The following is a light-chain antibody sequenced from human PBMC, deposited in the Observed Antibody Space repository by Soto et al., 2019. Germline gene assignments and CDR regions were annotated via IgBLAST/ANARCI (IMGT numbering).Light chain of an antibody. V-gene: IGKV3-20*01. CDR1: QSVSSAY. Sequence: EIVLTQSPGTLSLSPGERATLSCRASQSVSSAYLAWYQHKPGQPPTLLIYAASSRVTGIPDRFSGSGSGPDFTLTISRMEPEDVAVYYCQLYGSSSTWTFGQGTKVEIK. CDR3: QLYGSSSTWT. CDR2: AAS. J-gene: IGKJ1*01.